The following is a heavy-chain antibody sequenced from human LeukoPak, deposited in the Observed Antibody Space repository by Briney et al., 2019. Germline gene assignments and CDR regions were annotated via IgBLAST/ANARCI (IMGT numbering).Heavy chain of an antibody. D-gene: IGHD3-22*01. V-gene: IGHV1-69-2*01. CDR2: VDPEDGET. J-gene: IGHJ4*02. CDR1: GYTFTHYY. CDR3: ATLITDYYDSSGPSGGGY. Sequence: ASVKISCKVSGYTFTHYYMHWVQQAPGKGLEWMGLVDPEDGETIYAEKFQGRVTITADTSTDTAYMELSSLRSEDTAVYYCATLITDYYDSSGPSGGGYWGQGTLVTVSS.